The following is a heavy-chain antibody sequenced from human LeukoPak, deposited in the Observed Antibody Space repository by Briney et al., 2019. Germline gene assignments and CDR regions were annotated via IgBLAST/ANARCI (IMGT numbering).Heavy chain of an antibody. J-gene: IGHJ4*02. CDR3: AKHPERWLQLRLGFSD. CDR2: ISGSGGST. D-gene: IGHD5-24*01. Sequence: GGSLRLSCAASGFTFSSYGMSWVSQAPGKGLEWVSAISGSGGSTYYADSVKGRFTISRDNSKNTLYLQMNSLRAEDTAVYYCAKHPERWLQLRLGFSDWGQGTLVTVSS. V-gene: IGHV3-23*01. CDR1: GFTFSSYG.